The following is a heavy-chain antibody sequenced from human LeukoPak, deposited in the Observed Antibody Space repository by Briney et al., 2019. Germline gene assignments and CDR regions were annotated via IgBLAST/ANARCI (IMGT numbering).Heavy chain of an antibody. Sequence: GGSRRLSCAASGFTFSSYAMHWVRQAPGKGVEWVAVISYDGSNKYYADSVKGRFTISRDNSKNTLYLQMNSLRAEDTAVYYCARDIRTRAYCGGDCYSGIRYWGQGTLVTVSS. V-gene: IGHV3-30*04. D-gene: IGHD2-21*02. CDR2: ISYDGSNK. J-gene: IGHJ4*02. CDR3: ARDIRTRAYCGGDCYSGIRY. CDR1: GFTFSSYA.